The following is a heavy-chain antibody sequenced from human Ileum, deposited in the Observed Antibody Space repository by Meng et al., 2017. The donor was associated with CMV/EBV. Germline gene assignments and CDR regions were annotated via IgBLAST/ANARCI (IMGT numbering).Heavy chain of an antibody. D-gene: IGHD1-1*01. Sequence: GESLKISCTTSGFIFSGRWMTWVRQAPGKGLEGVANIKPDGSEKYYVDSVKSRFTISRDNAKNSLYLQMNSLRAEDTAVYYCATDLNWDNFWGQGTLVTVSS. CDR1: GFIFSGRW. CDR3: ATDLNWDNF. V-gene: IGHV3-7*01. CDR2: IKPDGSEK. J-gene: IGHJ4*02.